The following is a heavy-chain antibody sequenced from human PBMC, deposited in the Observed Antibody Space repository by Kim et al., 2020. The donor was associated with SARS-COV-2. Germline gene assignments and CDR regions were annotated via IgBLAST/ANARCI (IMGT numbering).Heavy chain of an antibody. Sequence: GGSLRLSCAASGFTFSDYYMSWIRQAPGKGLEWVSYISSSSSYTNYADSVKGRFTISRDNAKNSLYLQMNSLRAEDTAVYYCARDGAVVVPAAYHDAFDIWGQGTMVTVSS. CDR1: GFTFSDYY. J-gene: IGHJ3*02. CDR3: ARDGAVVVPAAYHDAFDI. D-gene: IGHD2-2*01. V-gene: IGHV3-11*05. CDR2: ISSSSSYT.